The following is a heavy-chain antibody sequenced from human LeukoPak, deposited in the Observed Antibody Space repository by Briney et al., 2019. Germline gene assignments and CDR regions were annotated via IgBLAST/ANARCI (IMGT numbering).Heavy chain of an antibody. D-gene: IGHD3-22*01. CDR2: ISGSAYST. CDR3: ARNTSGFKLGDAFDI. Sequence: GGSLRLSCAASGFTFSSYPMTWVRQAPGKGLEWISAISGSAYSTSYADSVKGRFTISRDNSKNTLYLQMNSLRAEDTAIYYCARNTSGFKLGDAFDIWGQGTMVTVSS. J-gene: IGHJ3*02. V-gene: IGHV3-23*01. CDR1: GFTFSSYP.